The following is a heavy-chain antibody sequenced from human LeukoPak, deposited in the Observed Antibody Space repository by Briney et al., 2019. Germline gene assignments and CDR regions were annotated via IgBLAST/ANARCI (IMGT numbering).Heavy chain of an antibody. CDR3: AKVLQNYEYYFDY. J-gene: IGHJ4*02. CDR2: ISGSGGST. D-gene: IGHD3-16*01. CDR1: GFTFSSYA. Sequence: GGSLRLSCAASGFTFSSYAMSWVRKAPGKGLEWVSAISGSGGSTYYADSVKGRFTISRDNSKNTLYLQMNSLRAEDTAVYYCAKVLQNYEYYFDYWGQGTLVTVSS. V-gene: IGHV3-23*01.